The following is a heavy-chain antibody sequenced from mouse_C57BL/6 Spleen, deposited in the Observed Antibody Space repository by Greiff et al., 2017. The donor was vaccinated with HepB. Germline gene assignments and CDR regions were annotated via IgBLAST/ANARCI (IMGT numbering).Heavy chain of an antibody. J-gene: IGHJ1*03. V-gene: IGHV1-62-2*01. Sequence: QVQLQQSGAELVKPGASVKLSCKASGYTFTEYTIHWVKQRSGQGLEWIGWFYPGSGSIKYNEKFKDKATLTADKSSSTVYMELIRLKSEDSAVYFCARHEDDYGSSYVGWYFDVWGTGTTVTVSS. CDR2: FYPGSGSI. CDR3: ARHEDDYGSSYVGWYFDV. CDR1: GYTFTEYT. D-gene: IGHD1-1*01.